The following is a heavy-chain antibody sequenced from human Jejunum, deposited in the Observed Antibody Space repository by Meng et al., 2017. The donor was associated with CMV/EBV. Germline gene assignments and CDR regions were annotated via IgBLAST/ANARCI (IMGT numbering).Heavy chain of an antibody. CDR1: GFSLTSSGVG. CDR3: AYSYCSTGTCYSSYY. D-gene: IGHD2-15*01. J-gene: IGHJ4*02. CDR2: IYGDDDK. V-gene: IGHV2-5*02. Sequence: SGFSLTSSGVGVGWIRQPPGKALEWLALIYGDDDKRYSPSLNTRLTITKDTFKNQVVLRMTNMDPVDTATYYCAYSYCSTGTCYSSYYWGQGTLVTVSS.